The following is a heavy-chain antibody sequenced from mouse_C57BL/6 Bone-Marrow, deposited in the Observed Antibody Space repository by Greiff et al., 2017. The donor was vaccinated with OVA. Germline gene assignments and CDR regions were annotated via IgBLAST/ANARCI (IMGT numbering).Heavy chain of an antibody. D-gene: IGHD1-1*01. CDR2: IWRGGST. V-gene: IGHV2-5*01. CDR3: AKGGYGSSFDV. J-gene: IGHJ1*03. Sequence: VQGVESGPGLVQPSQSLSITCTVSGFSLTSYGVHWVRQSPGKGLEWLGVIWRGGSTDYNAAFMSRLSITKDNSKSQVFFKMNSLQADDTAIYYCAKGGYGSSFDVWGTGTTVTVSS. CDR1: GFSLTSYG.